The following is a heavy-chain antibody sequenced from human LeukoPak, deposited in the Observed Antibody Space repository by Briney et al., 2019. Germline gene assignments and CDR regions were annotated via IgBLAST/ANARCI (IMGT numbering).Heavy chain of an antibody. CDR3: ARDMDTAMVTNYYYYGMDV. J-gene: IGHJ6*02. Sequence: SVKVSCKASGGTFSSYAISWVRQAPGQGLEWMGRIIPILGIANYAQKFQGRVTITADKSTSTAYMELSSLRSEDTAVYYCARDMDTAMVTNYYYYGMDVWGQGTTVTVSS. CDR2: IIPILGIA. V-gene: IGHV1-69*04. CDR1: GGTFSSYA. D-gene: IGHD5-18*01.